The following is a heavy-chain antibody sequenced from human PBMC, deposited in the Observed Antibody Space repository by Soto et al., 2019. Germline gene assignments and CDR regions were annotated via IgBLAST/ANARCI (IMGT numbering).Heavy chain of an antibody. CDR3: AAGRSGSYFRFRAFDI. J-gene: IGHJ3*02. CDR1: GFTFTSSA. V-gene: IGHV1-58*01. Sequence: SVKVSCKASGFTFTSSAVQWVRQARGQRLEWIGWIVVGSGNTNYAQKFQERVTITRDMSTSTAYMELSSLRSEDTAVYYCAAGRSGSYFRFRAFDIWGQGTMVTVSS. CDR2: IVVGSGNT. D-gene: IGHD1-26*01.